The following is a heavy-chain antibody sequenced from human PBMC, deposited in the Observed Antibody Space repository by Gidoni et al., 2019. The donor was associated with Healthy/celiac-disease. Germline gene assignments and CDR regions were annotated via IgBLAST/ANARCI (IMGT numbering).Heavy chain of an antibody. CDR1: GGTFSIYA. Sequence: QVQLVQSGAEVKKPGSSVKVSCKASGGTFSIYAISWVRQAPGQGLEWMGRIIPILGIANYAQKFQGRVTITADKSTSTAYMELSSLRSEDTAVYYCARVLCTEGYSGYDCSGFDPWGQGTLVTVSS. CDR3: ARVLCTEGYSGYDCSGFDP. D-gene: IGHD5-12*01. CDR2: IIPILGIA. J-gene: IGHJ5*02. V-gene: IGHV1-69*04.